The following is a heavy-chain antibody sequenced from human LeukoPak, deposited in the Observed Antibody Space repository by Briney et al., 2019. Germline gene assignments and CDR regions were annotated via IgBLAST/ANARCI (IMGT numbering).Heavy chain of an antibody. Sequence: SETLSLTCTVSVGSVSRGSYYWSWIRQPPGKGLEWIVYIHYSGSTNYNPSLKSRVTISVDTSKNQFSLKLSSVTAADTAIYYCARDSLGYYYGSGSYRNFDYWGQGTLVTVSS. CDR1: VGSVSRGSYY. V-gene: IGHV4-61*01. D-gene: IGHD3-10*01. CDR3: ARDSLGYYYGSGSYRNFDY. J-gene: IGHJ4*02. CDR2: IHYSGST.